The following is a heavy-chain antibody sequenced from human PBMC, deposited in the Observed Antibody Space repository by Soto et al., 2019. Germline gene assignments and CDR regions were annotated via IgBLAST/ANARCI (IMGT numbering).Heavy chain of an antibody. D-gene: IGHD3-3*01. V-gene: IGHV3-30*18. Sequence: QVQLVESGGGVVQPGRSLRLSCAASGFTFSSYGMHWVRQAPGKGLEWVAVISYDGSNKYYADSVKGRFTISRDNSKNTLYLQMNSLRAEDTAVYYCAKEDRTPYYDFWSGYNYWGQGTLVTVSS. CDR1: GFTFSSYG. CDR2: ISYDGSNK. CDR3: AKEDRTPYYDFWSGYNY. J-gene: IGHJ4*02.